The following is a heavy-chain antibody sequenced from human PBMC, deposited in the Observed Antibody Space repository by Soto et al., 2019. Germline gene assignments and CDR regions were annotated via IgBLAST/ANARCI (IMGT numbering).Heavy chain of an antibody. CDR2: ISGSGGST. CDR3: AKVANDYVVRSAFDI. Sequence: GGSLRLSCAASGFTFSSYAMSWVRQAPGKGLEWVSAISGSGGSTYYADSVKGRFTISRDNSKDTLYLQINSLRAEDTAVYYCAKVANDYVVRSAFDIWGQGTMVTVSS. D-gene: IGHD4-17*01. CDR1: GFTFSSYA. V-gene: IGHV3-23*01. J-gene: IGHJ3*02.